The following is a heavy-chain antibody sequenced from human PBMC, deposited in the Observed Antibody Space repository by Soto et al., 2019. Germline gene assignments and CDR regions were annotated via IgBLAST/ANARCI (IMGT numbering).Heavy chain of an antibody. Sequence: ASVKVSCKASGGTFSSYTISWVRQAPGQGLEWMGRIIPILGIANYAQKFQGRVTITADKSTSTAYMELSSLRSEDTAVYYCARELDYGDYAVCNWGQGTLVTVSS. V-gene: IGHV1-69*04. D-gene: IGHD4-17*01. CDR3: ARELDYGDYAVCN. CDR2: IIPILGIA. J-gene: IGHJ4*02. CDR1: GGTFSSYT.